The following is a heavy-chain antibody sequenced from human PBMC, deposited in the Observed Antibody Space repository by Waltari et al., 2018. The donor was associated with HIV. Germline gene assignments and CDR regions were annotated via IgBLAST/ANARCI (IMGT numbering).Heavy chain of an antibody. J-gene: IGHJ6*02. CDR1: GFTVGDYG. CDR3: SRPSGPLHSYGMDV. Sequence: EVHLMESGGGLVKPGRSLRLSCRGSGFTVGDYGRSWFRQAPGKGLEWVGFITSEAYGGTAEYAASVTGRFTISREDSKSTAYMQMNRLESEDTGVYFCSRPSGPLHSYGMDVWGQGTTVIVSS. V-gene: IGHV3-49*05. D-gene: IGHD1-26*01. CDR2: ITSEAYGGTA.